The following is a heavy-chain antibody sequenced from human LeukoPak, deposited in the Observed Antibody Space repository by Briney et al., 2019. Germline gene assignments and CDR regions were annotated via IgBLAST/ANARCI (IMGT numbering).Heavy chain of an antibody. CDR3: ARDLCWGCFDD. CDR1: GFRFSDYW. D-gene: IGHD3-10*02. V-gene: IGHV3-23*01. Sequence: GGSLRLSCAASGFRFSDYWMTWVRQAPGKGLEWVSAITSSGGSTYYGDSVKGRFTISRDNSRNTLYLQMNSLRVDDTAVYYCARDLCWGCFDDWGQGNLVTVSS. CDR2: ITSSGGST. J-gene: IGHJ4*02.